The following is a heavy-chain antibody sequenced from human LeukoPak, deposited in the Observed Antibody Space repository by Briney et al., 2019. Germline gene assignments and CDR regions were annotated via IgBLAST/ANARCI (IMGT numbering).Heavy chain of an antibody. D-gene: IGHD6-19*01. V-gene: IGHV3-23*01. J-gene: IGHJ4*02. Sequence: GGSLRLSCAAPGFTFSSYSLSWVRQAPGKGLEWVSAVSGSGTSTFYADSVKGRFTISRDNSKNTVFLQMNSLRAEDTAVYYCARDLGSGRQWLAYWGQGTLVTVAS. CDR2: VSGSGTST. CDR1: GFTFSSYS. CDR3: ARDLGSGRQWLAY.